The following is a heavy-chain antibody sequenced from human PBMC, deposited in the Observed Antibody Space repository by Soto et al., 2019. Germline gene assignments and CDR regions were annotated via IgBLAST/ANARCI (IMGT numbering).Heavy chain of an antibody. J-gene: IGHJ6*02. Sequence: ASVKVSCKASGYTFTSYGISWVRQAPGQGLEWMGWTSAYNGNTNYAQKLQGRVTMTTDTSTSTAYMELRSLRSDDTAVYYCARLAARPLYGYYGIDVWAQGTTVTVSS. V-gene: IGHV1-18*01. CDR3: ARLAARPLYGYYGIDV. CDR1: GYTFTSYG. CDR2: TSAYNGNT. D-gene: IGHD6-6*01.